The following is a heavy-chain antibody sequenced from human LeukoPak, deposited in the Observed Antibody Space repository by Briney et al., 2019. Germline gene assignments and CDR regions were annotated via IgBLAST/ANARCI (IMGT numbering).Heavy chain of an antibody. Sequence: GGSLRLSCAAPGFTFSSYWMHWVRQAPGKGLVWVSRINSDGSSTSYADSVKGRFTISRDNAKNTLYLQMNSLRAEDTAVYYCARAPTKGIVGATNDHWGQGTLVTVSS. CDR1: GFTFSSYW. CDR2: INSDGSST. V-gene: IGHV3-74*01. CDR3: ARAPTKGIVGATNDH. J-gene: IGHJ4*02. D-gene: IGHD1-26*01.